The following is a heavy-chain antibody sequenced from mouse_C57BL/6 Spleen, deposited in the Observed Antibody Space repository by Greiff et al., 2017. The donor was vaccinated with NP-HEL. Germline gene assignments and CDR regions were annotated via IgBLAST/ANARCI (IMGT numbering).Heavy chain of an antibody. J-gene: IGHJ4*01. Sequence: QVQLQQPGAELVMPGASVKLSCKASGYTFTSYWMHWVKQRPGQGLEWIGEIDPSDSYTNYNQKFKGKSTLTVDKSSSTAYMQLSSLTSEDSAVYYCARRATWGLDYWGQGTSVTVSS. D-gene: IGHD3-1*01. CDR1: GYTFTSYW. CDR3: ARRATWGLDY. V-gene: IGHV1-69*01. CDR2: IDPSDSYT.